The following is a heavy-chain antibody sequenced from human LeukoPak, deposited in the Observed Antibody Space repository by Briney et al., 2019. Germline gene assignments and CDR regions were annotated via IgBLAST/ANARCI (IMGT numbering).Heavy chain of an antibody. V-gene: IGHV1-69*04. CDR2: IIPILGIA. Sequence: SVKVSCKASGGTFSSYAISWVRQAPGQGLEWMGRIIPILGIANYAQKFQGRVTITADKSTSTAYMELSSLRSEDTAVYYCARAGEMATILDYWGQGTLVTVSS. CDR3: ARAGEMATILDY. CDR1: GGTFSSYA. D-gene: IGHD5-24*01. J-gene: IGHJ4*02.